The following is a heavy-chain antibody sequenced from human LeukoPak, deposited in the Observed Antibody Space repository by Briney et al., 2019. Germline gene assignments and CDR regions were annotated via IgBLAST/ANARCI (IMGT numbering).Heavy chain of an antibody. V-gene: IGHV3-74*01. D-gene: IGHD4-17*01. CDR1: GFTFSSYW. J-gene: IGHJ3*02. CDR3: ARGDYGDYVRANDAFDI. CDR2: IKSGGSSI. Sequence: GGSLRLSCAASGFTFSSYWMHWVRQAPGKGLVWVSRIKSGGSSISYADSVRGRFTISRDNAKSTLYLQMSSLRAEDTAVYYCARGDYGDYVRANDAFDIWGQGTMVTVSS.